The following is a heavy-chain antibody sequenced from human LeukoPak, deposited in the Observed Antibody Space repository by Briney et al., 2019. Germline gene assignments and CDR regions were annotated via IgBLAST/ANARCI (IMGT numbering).Heavy chain of an antibody. CDR2: ISGSGGST. CDR1: GFTFSSYA. J-gene: IGHJ6*04. V-gene: IGHV3-23*01. D-gene: IGHD3-10*01. Sequence: GGSLRLSCAASGFTFSSYAMSWVRQAPGKGLEWVSAISGSGGSTHYADSVKGRFTISRDNSKNTLYLQMNSLRAEDTAVYYCAKDLSAGFGELSSDVWGKGTTVTVSS. CDR3: AKDLSAGFGELSSDV.